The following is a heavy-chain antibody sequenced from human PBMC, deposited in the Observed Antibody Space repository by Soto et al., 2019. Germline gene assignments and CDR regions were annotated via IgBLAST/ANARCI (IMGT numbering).Heavy chain of an antibody. J-gene: IGHJ5*02. V-gene: IGHV4-39*01. CDR3: ARHPSDFWFDP. D-gene: IGHD2-21*02. CDR1: GGSISSSSYF. CDR2: IYYSGST. Sequence: SQTLSLTCSVSGGSISSSSYFWGWIRQPPGKGLEWIGSIYYSGSTYYNPSLKSRVTVSVDTSKNQFSLKLSSVTAADTAVYYCARHPSDFWFDPWGQGTLVTVSS.